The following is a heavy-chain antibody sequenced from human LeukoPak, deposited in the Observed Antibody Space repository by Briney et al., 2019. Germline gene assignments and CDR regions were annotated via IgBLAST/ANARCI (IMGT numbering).Heavy chain of an antibody. CDR2: ISPNSGGT. Sequence: GASVKVSCKASGYIFTGYYINWVRQAPGQGLEWMGWISPNSGGTNYAQKFQGRVTMTRDTSISTAYMELSRLRSDDTAVYYCASRYCSSTSCYVGYYYYGMDVWGQGTTVTVSS. D-gene: IGHD2-2*01. J-gene: IGHJ6*02. V-gene: IGHV1-2*02. CDR1: GYIFTGYY. CDR3: ASRYCSSTSCYVGYYYYGMDV.